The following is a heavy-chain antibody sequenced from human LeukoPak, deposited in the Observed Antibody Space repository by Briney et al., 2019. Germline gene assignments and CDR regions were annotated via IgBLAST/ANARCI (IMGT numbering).Heavy chain of an antibody. V-gene: IGHV3-49*04. J-gene: IGHJ4*02. Sequence: PGRSLRLSCTASGFTFGDYAMSWVRQAPGKGLEWVGFIRGKAYGGTTEYAASVKGRFTISRDDSKSIAYLQMNSLKTEDTAVYYCTRAYNSYPSSDWGQGTLVTVSS. CDR1: GFTFGDYA. CDR3: TRAYNSYPSSD. D-gene: IGHD1-1*01. CDR2: IRGKAYGGTT.